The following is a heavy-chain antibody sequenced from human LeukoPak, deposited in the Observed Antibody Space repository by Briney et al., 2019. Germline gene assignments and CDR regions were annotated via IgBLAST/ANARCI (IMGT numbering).Heavy chain of an antibody. CDR1: GDSISSNF. J-gene: IGHJ4*02. D-gene: IGHD6-19*01. CDR2: VPYIYYSENT. V-gene: IGHV4-59*01. Sequence: PSETLSLTCAVSGDSISSNFWSWIRQPPGRTLEWIGYVPYIYYSENTDYNPSLKSRVTLSVDTSKKQFSLKLSSVTAADTAVYYCARAGSGSGWYFDYWGQGTLVTVSS. CDR3: ARAGSGSGWYFDY.